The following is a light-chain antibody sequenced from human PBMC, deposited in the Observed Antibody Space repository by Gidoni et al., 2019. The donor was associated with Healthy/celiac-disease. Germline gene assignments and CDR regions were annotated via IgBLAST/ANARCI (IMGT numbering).Light chain of an antibody. CDR3: QQSYSTPPRFT. V-gene: IGKV1-39*01. CDR2: AAS. J-gene: IGKJ3*01. CDR1: QSISSY. Sequence: DIQMTQSPSSLSASVGDRVNITCRASQSISSYLNWYQQKPGKAPKLLIYAASSLQSGVPSRFSGRGSGTDFALTISILQPEDFATYYCQQSYSTPPRFTFGPGTKVDIK.